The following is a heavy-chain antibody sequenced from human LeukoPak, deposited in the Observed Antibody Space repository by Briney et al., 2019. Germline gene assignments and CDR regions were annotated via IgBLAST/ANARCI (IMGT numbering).Heavy chain of an antibody. CDR3: ASPYSGSYYGEFDY. D-gene: IGHD1-26*01. CDR1: GYSFTSYW. J-gene: IGHJ4*02. CDR2: IYPGDSDT. V-gene: IGHV5-51*01. Sequence: GESLKISCKGSGYSFTSYWIGWVRQMPGKGLEWMGIIYPGDSDTRYSPSFQGQVTISADKSISTAYLQWSSLRSEDTAVHYCASPYSGSYYGEFDYWGQGTLVTVSS.